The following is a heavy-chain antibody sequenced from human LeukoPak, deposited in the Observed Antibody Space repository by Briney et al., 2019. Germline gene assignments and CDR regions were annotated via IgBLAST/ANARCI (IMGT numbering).Heavy chain of an antibody. CDR2: IKHDGSEK. CDR3: ARDDNWGSDY. Sequence: GGSLRLSCAASGFTFSRYWMSWVRQAPGKGLDWVANIKHDGSEKYYVDSVKGRFTISRDNAKNSLYLQMNSLRAEDTAVYYCARDDNWGSDYWGQGTLVTVPS. V-gene: IGHV3-7*01. J-gene: IGHJ4*02. CDR1: GFTFSRYW. D-gene: IGHD7-27*01.